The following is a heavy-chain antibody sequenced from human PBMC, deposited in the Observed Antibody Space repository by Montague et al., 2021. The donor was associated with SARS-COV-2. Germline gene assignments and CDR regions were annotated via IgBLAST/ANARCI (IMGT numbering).Heavy chain of an antibody. Sequence: PALVKPTQILTLTCTFSGSSLSTSGMCVSWIRQPPGKALEWLARIDWDDDKYYSTSLKTRLTISKDTSKNQVVLTMTNMDPVDTATYYCARTHYDILTGSLNWFDPWGQGTLVTVSS. J-gene: IGHJ5*02. CDR1: GSSLSTSGMC. D-gene: IGHD3-9*01. CDR2: IDWDDDK. CDR3: ARTHYDILTGSLNWFDP. V-gene: IGHV2-70*11.